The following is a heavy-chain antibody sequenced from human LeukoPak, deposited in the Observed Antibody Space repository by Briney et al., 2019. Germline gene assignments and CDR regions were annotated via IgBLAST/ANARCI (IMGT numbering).Heavy chain of an antibody. CDR2: LLPGDAET. V-gene: IGHV5-51*01. CDR1: GYSFTNYL. Sequence: GESLKISCNGSGYSFTNYLIGLGRQMPREGLEVMGTLLPGDAETRYSPSLQGEGTISADKSISTAYLQWRSVKASDTAMYYCVRRALVGDENFDCWGEGTLVTLSS. CDR3: VRRALVGDENFDC. D-gene: IGHD2-2*01. J-gene: IGHJ4*02.